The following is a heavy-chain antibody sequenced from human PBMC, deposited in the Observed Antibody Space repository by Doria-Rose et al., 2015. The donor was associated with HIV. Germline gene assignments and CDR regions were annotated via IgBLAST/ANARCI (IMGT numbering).Heavy chain of an antibody. CDR2: TYYTGTS. V-gene: IGHV4-31*11. J-gene: IGHJ4*02. CDR3: ARMGSYRELDY. CDR1: GASVSSRGYY. Sequence: QVQLQESGPGPVKPSETLSLTCGVSGASVSSRGYYWNWIRQVPWKGLESLGYTYYTGTSDYSPSLKSRLNMAVDTSKNQFSLKLSFVTVADTAVYYCARMGSYRELDYWGQGALVIVSA. D-gene: IGHD3-3*01.